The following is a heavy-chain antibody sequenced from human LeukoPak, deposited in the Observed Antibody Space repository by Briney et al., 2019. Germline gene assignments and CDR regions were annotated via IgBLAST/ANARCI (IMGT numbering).Heavy chain of an antibody. D-gene: IGHD2-2*01. CDR1: GFTFSSYS. V-gene: IGHV3-21*01. CDR3: ARVKYQHEMKIDF. Sequence: GGSLRLSCAASGFTFSSYSMNWVRQAPGKGLEWVSSISSSSSYIYYADSVKGRFTISRDNAKNSLYLQMNSLRAEDTAVYYCARVKYQHEMKIDFWGQGALVAVSS. CDR2: ISSSSSYI. J-gene: IGHJ4*02.